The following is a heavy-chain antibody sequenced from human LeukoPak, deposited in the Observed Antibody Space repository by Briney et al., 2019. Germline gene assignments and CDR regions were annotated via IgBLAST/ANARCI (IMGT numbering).Heavy chain of an antibody. CDR1: GFMFSSYA. CDR2: VRYDGSNK. CDR3: ARDFMATVVTAGPDY. V-gene: IGHV3-30*02. Sequence: GGSLRLSCAASGFMFSSYAMHWVRQAPGKGLEWVAFVRYDGSNKYYADYVKGRFTISRDNSNNALYLQMNSLRGEDTAIYYCARDFMATVVTAGPDYWGQGTLVTVSS. D-gene: IGHD4-23*01. J-gene: IGHJ4*02.